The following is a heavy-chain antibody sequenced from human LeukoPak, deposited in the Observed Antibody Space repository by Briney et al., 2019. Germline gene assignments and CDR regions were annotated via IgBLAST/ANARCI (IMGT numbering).Heavy chain of an antibody. CDR3: ASAPTTDYGDHPPSLAFDI. V-gene: IGHV4-59*01. D-gene: IGHD4-17*01. CDR2: IYYSGST. Sequence: SETLSLTCTVSGGSISSYYWSWIRQPPGKGLEWIGYIYYSGSTNYNPSLKSRVTISVDTSKNQFSLKLSSVTAADTAVYYCASAPTTDYGDHPPSLAFDIWGQGTMVTVSS. J-gene: IGHJ3*02. CDR1: GGSISSYY.